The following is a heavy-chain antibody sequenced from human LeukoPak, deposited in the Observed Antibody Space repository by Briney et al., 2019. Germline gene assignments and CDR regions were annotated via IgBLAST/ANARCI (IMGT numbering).Heavy chain of an antibody. V-gene: IGHV3-66*01. Sequence: GGSLRLSCAASGFTVSSNYMSWVRQAPGKGLEWVSVIYSGGSTYYADSVKGRFTISRDNAKNSLYLQMNSLRAEDTAVYYCARGRSLVRGVRPTLDYWGQGTLVTVSS. CDR1: GFTVSSNY. CDR3: ARGRSLVRGVRPTLDY. J-gene: IGHJ4*02. CDR2: IYSGGST. D-gene: IGHD3-10*01.